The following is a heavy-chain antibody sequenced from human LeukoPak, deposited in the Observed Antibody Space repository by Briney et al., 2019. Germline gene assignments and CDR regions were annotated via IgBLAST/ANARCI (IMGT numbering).Heavy chain of an antibody. CDR3: ARGLVDFWSGYYNRNFDH. J-gene: IGHJ4*02. D-gene: IGHD3-3*01. Sequence: ASVKVSCKASGYTFTSYDINWVRQATGQGLEWMGWMNPNSGNTGYAQKFQGRVTMTRNTSISTAYMELSSLRSEDTAVYYCARGLVDFWSGYYNRNFDHWGQGTLVTVSS. CDR1: GYTFTSYD. V-gene: IGHV1-8*01. CDR2: MNPNSGNT.